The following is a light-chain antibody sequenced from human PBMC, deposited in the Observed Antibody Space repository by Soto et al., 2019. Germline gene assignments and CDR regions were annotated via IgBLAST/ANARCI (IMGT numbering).Light chain of an antibody. J-gene: IGLJ2*01. CDR3: TSYSRSSTLVI. V-gene: IGLV2-14*01. CDR1: SSDIGGYDY. CDR2: NVS. Sequence: QSALTQPASVSGSPGQSITISCTGTSSDIGGYDYVSWYRQHPGKAPKLIIYNVSDRPSGISNRFSGSKSGSTASLTISGLQAEDEADYYCTSYSRSSTLVIFGGGTKLTVL.